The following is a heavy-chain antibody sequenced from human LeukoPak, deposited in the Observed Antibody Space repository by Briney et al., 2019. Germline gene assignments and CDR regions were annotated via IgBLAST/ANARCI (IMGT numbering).Heavy chain of an antibody. CDR3: AKAGFYDILTDGLDI. CDR1: GFTFSNYA. Sequence: GGSLRLSCAASGFTFSNYAMIWVRQAPGKGLEWVSGISVSGANTYYADSVKGRFTISRDNSKNTLYLQMNSLRVEDTAVYYCAKAGFYDILTDGLDIWGQGRMVIVSS. D-gene: IGHD3-9*01. V-gene: IGHV3-23*01. J-gene: IGHJ3*02. CDR2: ISVSGANT.